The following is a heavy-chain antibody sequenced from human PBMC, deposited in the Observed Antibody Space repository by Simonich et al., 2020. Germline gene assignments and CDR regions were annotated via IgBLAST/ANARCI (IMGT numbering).Heavy chain of an antibody. CDR1: GFTFSSYA. Sequence: QVQLVESGGGVVQPGRSLRLSCAASGFTFSSYAMHWVRQAPGKGLGWVAVISYDGSNKYYADSVKGRFTISRDNSKNTRYLQMNSLRAEDTAVYYCARDRNWGWFDPWGQGTLVTVSS. V-gene: IGHV3-30*07. CDR3: ARDRNWGWFDP. J-gene: IGHJ5*02. CDR2: ISYDGSNK. D-gene: IGHD7-27*01.